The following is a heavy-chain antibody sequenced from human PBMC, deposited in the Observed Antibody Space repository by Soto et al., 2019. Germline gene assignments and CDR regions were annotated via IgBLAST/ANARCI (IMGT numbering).Heavy chain of an antibody. CDR1: GGSVNSGSHY. V-gene: IGHV4-61*01. D-gene: IGHD2-15*01. CDR3: ARALGGRKLSWFYFDN. J-gene: IGHJ4*02. Sequence: SETLSLTCSVSGGSVNSGSHYWTWIRQSPGKTLEWIGHVSYSGKTDLNPSLRGRVTLSRDTSKNQFSLRLTSVTAADSAVYYCARALGGRKLSWFYFDNWGQGALVTVSS. CDR2: VSYSGKT.